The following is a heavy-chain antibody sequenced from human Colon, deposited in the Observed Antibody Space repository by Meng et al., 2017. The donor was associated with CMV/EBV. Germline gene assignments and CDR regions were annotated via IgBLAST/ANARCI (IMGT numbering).Heavy chain of an antibody. CDR3: AREARYYDSSGTSSAMDV. J-gene: IGHJ6*02. V-gene: IGHV3-48*04. D-gene: IGHD3-22*01. CDR2: ISSGSSTI. Sequence: GESLKISCAASGSTFSGYGMNWVRQAPGKGLQWVSYISSGSSTIYYADSVKGRFTISRDNAKNSLYLQMNSLRVEDTAVYYCAREARYYDSSGTSSAMDVWGQGTTVTVSS. CDR1: GSTFSGYG.